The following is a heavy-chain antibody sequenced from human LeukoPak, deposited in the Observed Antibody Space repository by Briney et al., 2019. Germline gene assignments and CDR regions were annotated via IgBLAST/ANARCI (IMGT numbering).Heavy chain of an antibody. CDR1: GFTLSSYW. CDR3: ARDSAQLYYDFWSGWDFRFDP. J-gene: IGHJ5*02. V-gene: IGHV3-7*01. Sequence: GGSLRLSCAASGFTLSSYWMHWVRQAPGKGLEWVANINQDGSQNYYVDSVKGRFTISRDNANNSLFLQLNSLRGEDTAVYYCARDSAQLYYDFWSGWDFRFDPWGQGTLVTVST. CDR2: INQDGSQN. D-gene: IGHD3-3*01.